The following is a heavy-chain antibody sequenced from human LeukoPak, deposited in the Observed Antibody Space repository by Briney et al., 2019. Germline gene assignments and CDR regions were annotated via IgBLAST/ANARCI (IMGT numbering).Heavy chain of an antibody. J-gene: IGHJ5*02. V-gene: IGHV3-23*01. Sequence: GGSLRLSCAAPGFTFSSYAMSWVRPAPGQGMEWVSTISGSGGSTYSADSVKGRFTISRDNSKNTLSLQMNSLRAQHTGVYFCAKAAYMVITTNDWFDPWGQGTLVTVSS. D-gene: IGHD3-22*01. CDR2: ISGSGGST. CDR1: GFTFSSYA. CDR3: AKAAYMVITTNDWFDP.